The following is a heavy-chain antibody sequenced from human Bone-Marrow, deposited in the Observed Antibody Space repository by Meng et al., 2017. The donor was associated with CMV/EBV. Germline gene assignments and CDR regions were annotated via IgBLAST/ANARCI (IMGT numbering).Heavy chain of an antibody. D-gene: IGHD2-2*02. Sequence: ASVKVSCKASGYTFTSYGISWVRQAPGQGLEWMGWISAYNGNTNYAQKLQGRVTMTTDTSTSTAYMELRSLRSDDTAVYYCARDPPGGYCSSTSCYNFSYYYGMEVWGQGTTVTVSS. V-gene: IGHV1-18*01. J-gene: IGHJ6*01. CDR2: ISAYNGNT. CDR1: GYTFTSYG. CDR3: ARDPPGGYCSSTSCYNFSYYYGMEV.